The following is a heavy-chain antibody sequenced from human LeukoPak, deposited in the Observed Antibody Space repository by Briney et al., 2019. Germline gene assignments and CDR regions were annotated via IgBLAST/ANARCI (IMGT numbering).Heavy chain of an antibody. D-gene: IGHD6-19*01. Sequence: SQTLSLTCTVSGGSISSGSYYWSWIRQPPGKGLEWIGYIYYSGSTYYNPSLKSRVTISVDTSKNQFSLKLSSVTAADTAVYYCARVDSLAVAGNYYMDVWGKGTTVTVSS. CDR1: GGSISSGSYY. V-gene: IGHV4-30-4*08. J-gene: IGHJ6*03. CDR2: IYYSGST. CDR3: ARVDSLAVAGNYYMDV.